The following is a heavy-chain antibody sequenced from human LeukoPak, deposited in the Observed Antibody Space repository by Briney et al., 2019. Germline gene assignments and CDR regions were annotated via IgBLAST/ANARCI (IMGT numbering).Heavy chain of an antibody. D-gene: IGHD1-26*01. J-gene: IGHJ4*02. CDR3: AKERGMLLVGYLCY. CDR2: ISGSGGTT. CDR1: GFTFSSYA. V-gene: IGHV3-23*01. Sequence: GGSVRLSCKASGFTFSSYAMSWVRQAPGKGLEWFAAISGSGGTTYYADSVKGRFTISRDNSKTPPYLQMDSLRAEATAGFYCAKERGMLLVGYLCYWGQGTLVTVSS.